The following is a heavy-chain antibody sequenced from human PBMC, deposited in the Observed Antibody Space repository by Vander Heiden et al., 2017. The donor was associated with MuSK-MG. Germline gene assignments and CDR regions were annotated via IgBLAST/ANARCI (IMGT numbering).Heavy chain of an antibody. J-gene: IGHJ3*02. CDR3: TRDQVSPPQDAFDI. Sequence: EVQLLESGGGLVQPGGSLRLSCAASGFTFSSYAMSWVRQAPGKGLEWVSAISGSGGSTYYADAVKGRFTISRDNSKNSLHLQMQRMRAEDTAVYYYTRDQVSPPQDAFDIWGQGTMVTVSS. D-gene: IGHD2-2*01. V-gene: IGHV3-23*01. CDR2: ISGSGGST. CDR1: GFTFSSYA.